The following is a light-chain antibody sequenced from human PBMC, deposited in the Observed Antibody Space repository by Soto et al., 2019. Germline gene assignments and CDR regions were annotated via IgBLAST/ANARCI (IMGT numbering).Light chain of an antibody. CDR1: TSNIGSNP. J-gene: IGLJ2*01. V-gene: IGLV1-44*01. Sequence: QSVLTQPPSASGTPGQRVTISCFGSTSNIGSNPVNWYQQLPGTAPKLLINSTNQRPSGVPDRFSGSKSGTTASLAISGLQPEDESDYFCAAWDDSVNVYVVFGVETKLTVL. CDR3: AAWDDSVNVYVV. CDR2: STN.